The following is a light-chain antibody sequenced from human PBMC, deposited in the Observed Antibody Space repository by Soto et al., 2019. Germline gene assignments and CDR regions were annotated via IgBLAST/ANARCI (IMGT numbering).Light chain of an antibody. V-gene: IGKV3-20*01. J-gene: IGKJ2*01. CDR1: QSVSTRY. CDR3: QKQGRNPYMYT. Sequence: EIVLTQSPGTLSLSPGDSATLSCRTSQSVSTRYLAWSQQKRGQAPRLLIYAASSRATGIPARFSGSGSGADCTLTMRRLEPEDSAVSHCQKQGRNPYMYTFGQGTNLEI. CDR2: AAS.